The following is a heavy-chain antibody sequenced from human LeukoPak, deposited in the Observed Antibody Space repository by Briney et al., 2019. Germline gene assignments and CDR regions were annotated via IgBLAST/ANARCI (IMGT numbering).Heavy chain of an antibody. V-gene: IGHV4-4*07. CDR1: GGSISSYY. Sequence: SEILSLTCTVSGGSISSYYWSWIRQPAGKGLEWIGRIYTSGSTNYNPSLKSRVTMSVDTSKNQFSLKLSSVTAADTAVYYCARAAIVVVPAAMALDAFDIWGQGTMVTVSS. D-gene: IGHD2-2*01. J-gene: IGHJ3*02. CDR3: ARAAIVVVPAAMALDAFDI. CDR2: IYTSGST.